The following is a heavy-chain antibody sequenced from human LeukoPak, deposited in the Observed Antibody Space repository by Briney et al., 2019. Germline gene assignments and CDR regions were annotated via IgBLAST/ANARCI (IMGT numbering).Heavy chain of an antibody. J-gene: IGHJ3*01. Sequence: PTGGSLRLSRAVSGFTFSGFWMSWSRQAPRKGLEWVASINSDGSEGYYADVVKGRFTISRDNAKNSLYLQINSLRAEDTAVYYCARSSYSSSSSVWGQGTMVTVSS. CDR1: GFTFSGFW. D-gene: IGHD6-6*01. CDR2: INSDGSEG. V-gene: IGHV3-7*03. CDR3: ARSSYSSSSSV.